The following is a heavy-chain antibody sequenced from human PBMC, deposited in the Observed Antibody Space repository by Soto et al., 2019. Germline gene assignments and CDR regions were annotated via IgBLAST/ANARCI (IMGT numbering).Heavy chain of an antibody. V-gene: IGHV3-23*01. J-gene: IGHJ3*02. CDR3: AKDHTEQIAVAQVGGAFDI. CDR2: ISGSGGST. Sequence: GGSLRLSCAASGFTFSSYAMSWVRQAPGKGLEWVSAISGSGGSTYYADSVKGRLTISRDNSKNTLYLQMNSLRAEDTAVYYCAKDHTEQIAVAQVGGAFDIWGQGTMVTVSS. CDR1: GFTFSSYA. D-gene: IGHD6-19*01.